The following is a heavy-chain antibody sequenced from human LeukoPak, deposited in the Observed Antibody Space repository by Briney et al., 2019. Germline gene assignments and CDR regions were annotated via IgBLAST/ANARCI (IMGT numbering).Heavy chain of an antibody. D-gene: IGHD3-10*02. J-gene: IGHJ5*02. Sequence: SETLSLTCSVSGDSITYLYWSWIRQAAGKGLEWIGRVSSSGSTDYNASLKSRVTMSVDTSKNQLSLKMISVTAADTAVYYCARHLANVRWGVNPRWFDPWGQGTLVTVSS. V-gene: IGHV4-4*07. CDR1: GDSITYLY. CDR3: ARHLANVRWGVNPRWFDP. CDR2: VSSSGST.